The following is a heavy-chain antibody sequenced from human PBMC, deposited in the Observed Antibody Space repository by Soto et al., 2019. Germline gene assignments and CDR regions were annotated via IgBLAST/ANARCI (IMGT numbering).Heavy chain of an antibody. V-gene: IGHV5-51*01. CDR3: ARRMGKSCYELGCGMDV. CDR2: IYPGDSDT. J-gene: IGHJ6*02. D-gene: IGHD2-2*01. Sequence: GESLKISCKGSGFSFTSYWIGWVRQMPGRGLEWMGIIYPGDSDTRYSPSFQGQVTISADKSISTAYLQWSSLKASDTAMYYCARRMGKSCYELGCGMDVWGQGTTVTVSS. CDR1: GFSFTSYW.